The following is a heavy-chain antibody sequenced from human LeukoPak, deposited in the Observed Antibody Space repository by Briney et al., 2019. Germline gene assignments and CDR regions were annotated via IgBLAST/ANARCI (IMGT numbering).Heavy chain of an antibody. D-gene: IGHD6-6*01. Sequence: PGGSLRLSCAASGFTFSSYSMNWVRQAPGKGLEWVSSISSSSSYIYYADSVKGRFTISRDNSKNTLYLQMNSLRAEDTAVYYCAKDAAARPDYWGQGTLVTVSS. CDR1: GFTFSSYS. V-gene: IGHV3-21*04. J-gene: IGHJ4*02. CDR3: AKDAAARPDY. CDR2: ISSSSSYI.